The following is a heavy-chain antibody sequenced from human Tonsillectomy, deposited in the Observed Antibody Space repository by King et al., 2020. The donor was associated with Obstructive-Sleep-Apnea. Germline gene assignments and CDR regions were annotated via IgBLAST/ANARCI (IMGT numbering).Heavy chain of an antibody. D-gene: IGHD1-26*01. V-gene: IGHV4-34*01. J-gene: IGHJ4*02. CDR2: INHSGST. CDR3: ARVLGAAGPDFYFDY. CDR1: GGSFNDYY. Sequence: VQLQQWGAGLLKPSETLSLTCAVYGGSFNDYYWSWIRQPPGQGLEWIGEINHSGSTNYNPSLKSRVTVSVDTSRNQFSLKVHSVTAADTAVYYCARVLGAAGPDFYFDYWGQGNLVTVSS.